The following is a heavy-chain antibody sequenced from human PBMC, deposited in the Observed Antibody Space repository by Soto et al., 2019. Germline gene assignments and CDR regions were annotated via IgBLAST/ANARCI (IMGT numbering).Heavy chain of an antibody. V-gene: IGHV3-30*03. CDR3: AIKGYSHGYEYYFDY. CDR2: VSYDGDNK. D-gene: IGHD5-18*01. Sequence: QEQLVESGGGVVQPGRSLRLSCAASGFTFSTYAIHWVRQAPGKGLEWVAAVSYDGDNKYYTDSVKGRFTISRDNSKNTLSLQMNSLTGDDTAVYYCAIKGYSHGYEYYFDYWGQGTLVTVSS. J-gene: IGHJ4*02. CDR1: GFTFSTYA.